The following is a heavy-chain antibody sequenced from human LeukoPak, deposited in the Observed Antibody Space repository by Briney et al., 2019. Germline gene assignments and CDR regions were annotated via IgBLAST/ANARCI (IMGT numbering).Heavy chain of an antibody. CDR1: GFTFSNAW. CDR2: LYSGGST. J-gene: IGHJ4*02. V-gene: IGHV3-66*02. CDR3: ATAGGNAPRLLDY. D-gene: IGHD4-23*01. Sequence: GGSLRLSCAASGFTFSNAWMSWVRQAPGKGLEWVSSLYSGGSTDYAGSVKGRFTISRDKSQNTLYLQMSSLRVEDTAVYYCATAGGNAPRLLDYWGQGTLVTVSS.